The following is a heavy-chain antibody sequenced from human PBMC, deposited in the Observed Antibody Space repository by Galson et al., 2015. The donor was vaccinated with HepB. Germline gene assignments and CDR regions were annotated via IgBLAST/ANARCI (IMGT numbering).Heavy chain of an antibody. CDR2: INAGNGNT. CDR3: ASPAGGYYSGGDAFDI. CDR1: GYTFTSYA. Sequence: SVKVSCKASGYTFTSYAMHWVRQAPGQRLEWMGWINAGNGNTKYSQKFQGRVTITRDTSASTAYMELSSLRSEDTAVYYCASPAGGYYSGGDAFDIWGQGTMVTVSS. V-gene: IGHV1-3*01. J-gene: IGHJ3*02. D-gene: IGHD3-22*01.